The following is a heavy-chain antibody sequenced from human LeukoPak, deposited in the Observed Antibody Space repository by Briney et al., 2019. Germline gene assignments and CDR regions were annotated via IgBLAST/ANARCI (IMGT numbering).Heavy chain of an antibody. CDR1: GGSISSYY. D-gene: IGHD3-22*01. Sequence: SETLSLTCTVSGGSISSYYWSWIRQPPGKGLEWIGYIYYSGSINYNPSLKSRVTISVDTSRNQFSLKLSSVTAADTAVYYYARDLGPTYYYDSSGPVWGQGTLVTVSS. CDR3: ARDLGPTYYYDSSGPV. J-gene: IGHJ4*02. CDR2: IYYSGSI. V-gene: IGHV4-59*01.